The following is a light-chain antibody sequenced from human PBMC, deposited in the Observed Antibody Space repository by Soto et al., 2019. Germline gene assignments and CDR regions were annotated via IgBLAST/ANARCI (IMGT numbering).Light chain of an antibody. CDR3: QQYEAWPLS. V-gene: IGKV3-15*01. CDR2: GAS. Sequence: EIVLTQSPGTLSLSPGERATLSCRASQSVKRNYLAWYQQKSGQAPRLLIYGASTRATGLPARFSGSGSGTEFTLTISSLQSEDFAVYYCQQYEAWPLSFGGGTKVDIK. CDR1: QSVKRN. J-gene: IGKJ4*01.